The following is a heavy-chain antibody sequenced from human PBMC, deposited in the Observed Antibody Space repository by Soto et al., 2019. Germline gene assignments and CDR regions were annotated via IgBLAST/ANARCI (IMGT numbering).Heavy chain of an antibody. CDR3: ARWESGDWYLGI. V-gene: IGHV3-7*03. J-gene: IGHJ4*02. Sequence: PGGSPRLSCAASGFALSGYWMTWVRQAPGKGLEWVASINPDGTLKYYVDSVKGRFTISRDNANNSLFLQMISLRVEDTAVYYCARWESGDWYLGIWGQGTLVTVSS. CDR2: INPDGTLK. D-gene: IGHD2-21*02. CDR1: GFALSGYW.